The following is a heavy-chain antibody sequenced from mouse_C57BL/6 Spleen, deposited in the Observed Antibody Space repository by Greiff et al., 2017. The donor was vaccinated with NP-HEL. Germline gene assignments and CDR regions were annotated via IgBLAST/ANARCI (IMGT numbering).Heavy chain of an antibody. D-gene: IGHD2-3*01. CDR3: ARRDDGPAWFAY. J-gene: IGHJ3*01. CDR2: ISSGGSYT. CDR1: GFTFSSYG. V-gene: IGHV5-6*02. Sequence: EVMLVESGGDLVKPGGSLKLSCAASGFTFSSYGMSWVRQTPDKRLEWVATISSGGSYTYYPDSVKGRFTISRDNAKNTLYLQMSSLKSEDTAMYYCARRDDGPAWFAYWGQGTLVTVSA.